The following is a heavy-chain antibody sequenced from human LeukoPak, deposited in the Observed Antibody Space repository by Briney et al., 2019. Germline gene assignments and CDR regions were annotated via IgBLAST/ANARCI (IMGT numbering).Heavy chain of an antibody. Sequence: GGSLRLSCVVSGVSLSSHGIHWVRQAPGKGLEWVAFIWSDGSSEYYADSVKGRFTVSRDNSKNTVYLQINGLRVEDTAVYYCARAEEQRWGYVDYWGQGTLVTVSS. J-gene: IGHJ4*02. CDR1: GVSLSSHG. D-gene: IGHD5-24*01. CDR3: ARAEEQRWGYVDY. V-gene: IGHV3-33*01. CDR2: IWSDGSSE.